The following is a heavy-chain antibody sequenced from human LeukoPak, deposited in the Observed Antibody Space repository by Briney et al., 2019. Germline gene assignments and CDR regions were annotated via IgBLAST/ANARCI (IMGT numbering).Heavy chain of an antibody. CDR2: INWNGGST. CDR1: GFTFDDYG. V-gene: IGHV3-20*04. Sequence: AGGSLRLSCAASGFTFDDYGMSWVRQAPGKGLEWVSGINWNGGSTGYADSVKGRFTISRDNAKNSPYLQMNSLRAEDTALYYCARAGLRYCSSTSCYYFDYWGQGTLVTVSS. CDR3: ARAGLRYCSSTSCYYFDY. J-gene: IGHJ4*02. D-gene: IGHD2-2*01.